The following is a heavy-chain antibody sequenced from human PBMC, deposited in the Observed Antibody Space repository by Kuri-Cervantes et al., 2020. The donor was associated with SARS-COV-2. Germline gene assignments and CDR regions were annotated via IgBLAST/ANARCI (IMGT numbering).Heavy chain of an antibody. D-gene: IGHD3-3*01. Sequence: SETLSLTCTVSGYSISSGYYWGWIRQPPGKGLEWIGSIYHSGSTYYNPSLKSRVTISVDTSKNQFSLKLSSVTAADTAVYYCVRLYYDFWSGYYFDYWGQGTLVTVSS. V-gene: IGHV4-38-2*02. J-gene: IGHJ4*02. CDR1: GYSISSGYY. CDR2: IYHSGST. CDR3: VRLYYDFWSGYYFDY.